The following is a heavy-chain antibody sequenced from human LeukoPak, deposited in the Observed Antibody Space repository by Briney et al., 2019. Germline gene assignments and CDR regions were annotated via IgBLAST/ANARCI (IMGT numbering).Heavy chain of an antibody. CDR1: GGTFSSYA. CDR2: IIPIFGTA. D-gene: IGHD4-17*01. J-gene: IGHJ4*02. V-gene: IGHV1-69*05. Sequence: SVKVSCKASGGTFSSYAISWVRQAPGQGLEWMGGIIPIFGTANYAQKFQGRVTMTRNTSISTAYMELSSLRSEDTAVYYCAREGDYGAGYDYWGQGTLVTVSS. CDR3: AREGDYGAGYDY.